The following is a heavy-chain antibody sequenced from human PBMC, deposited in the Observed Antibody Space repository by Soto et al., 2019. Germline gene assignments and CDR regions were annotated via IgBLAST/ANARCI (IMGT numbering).Heavy chain of an antibody. CDR3: ARARGVVAARIYYYGMDV. CDR2: ISYSEAT. D-gene: IGHD2-15*01. CDR1: AASISGYH. V-gene: IGHV4-59*08. J-gene: IGHJ6*02. Sequence: PSETLSLTCTVSAASISGYHWSWIRQFPGKGLECLGYISYSEATNYNPSLKSRVTMSVDTSKNQFSLQLNSVTAADTAVYYCARARGVVAARIYYYGMDVWGQGTTVTVSS.